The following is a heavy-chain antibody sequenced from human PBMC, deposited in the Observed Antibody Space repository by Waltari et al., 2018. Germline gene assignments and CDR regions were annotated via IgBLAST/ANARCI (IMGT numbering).Heavy chain of an antibody. CDR1: GYTFTSYA. CDR3: ARSNVLRFLEWLLYHDY. Sequence: QVQLVQSGSELKKPGASVKVSCQASGYTFTSYAMNWVRQAPGQGLEWMGWINTNTGNPTYAQGFTGRFVFSLDTSVSTAYLQISSLKAEDTAVYYCARSNVLRFLEWLLYHDYWGQGTLVTVSS. CDR2: INTNTGNP. D-gene: IGHD3-3*01. J-gene: IGHJ4*02. V-gene: IGHV7-4-1*02.